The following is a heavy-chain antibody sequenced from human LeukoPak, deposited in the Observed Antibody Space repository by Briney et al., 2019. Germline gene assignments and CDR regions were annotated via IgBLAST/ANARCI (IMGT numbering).Heavy chain of an antibody. Sequence: ASVKVSCKASGYTFTGYYMHWVRQAPGQGLEYMGWINPQSGGTNNAQKFQGRVTMTRGTSISTAYMDLSRLTSDDTAVYYCARSASGSYWNLQHWGEGPLVTVSS. CDR2: INPQSGGT. CDR1: GYTFTGYY. D-gene: IGHD1-26*01. CDR3: ARSASGSYWNLQH. V-gene: IGHV1-2*02. J-gene: IGHJ1*01.